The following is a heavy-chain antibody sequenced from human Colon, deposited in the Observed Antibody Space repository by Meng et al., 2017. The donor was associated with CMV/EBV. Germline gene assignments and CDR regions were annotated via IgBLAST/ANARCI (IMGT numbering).Heavy chain of an antibody. Sequence: VPLVESGGGVVQPGGSLRLSCAASGFTFSDYGMHWLRQAPGKGLEWVAFVLYDGSRKYYGDSVKGRFSISRDNSKNTLYLQMNSLRADDTAVYYCVKDQCRGWGQGTLVTVSS. J-gene: IGHJ4*02. CDR1: GFTFSDYG. V-gene: IGHV3-30*02. D-gene: IGHD3-10*01. CDR3: VKDQCRG. CDR2: VLYDGSRK.